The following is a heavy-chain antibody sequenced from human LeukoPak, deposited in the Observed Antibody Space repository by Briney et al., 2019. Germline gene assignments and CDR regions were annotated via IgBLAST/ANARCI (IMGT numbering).Heavy chain of an antibody. CDR3: ANSPKSDY. Sequence: GGSLRLSCAASGFTFSSYGMSWFGQAPGKGLEWLSAISGSGGSTYYADSVQGRFTISRDNSKNTLYLQMSSLRAEDTAVYYCANSPKSDYWGQGTLVTVSS. CDR2: ISGSGGST. V-gene: IGHV3-23*01. CDR1: GFTFSSYG. J-gene: IGHJ4*02.